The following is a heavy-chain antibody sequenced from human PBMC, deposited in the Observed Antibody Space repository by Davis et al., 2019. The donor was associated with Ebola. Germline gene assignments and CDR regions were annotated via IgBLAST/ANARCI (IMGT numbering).Heavy chain of an antibody. V-gene: IGHV4-59*01. J-gene: IGHJ4*02. D-gene: IGHD3-10*01. CDR3: ARGVTFDV. Sequence: SETLSLTCAVYGGSFSGYYWSWIRQPPGKGLEWIGYINYRGSAIHNPSLKSRVTISVDTSKNQFSLKLSSVTAADTALYYCARGVTFDVWGQGTLVTVSS. CDR1: GGSFSGYY. CDR2: INYRGSA.